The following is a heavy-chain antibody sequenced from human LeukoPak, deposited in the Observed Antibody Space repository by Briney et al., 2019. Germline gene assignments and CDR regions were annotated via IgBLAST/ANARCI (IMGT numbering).Heavy chain of an antibody. D-gene: IGHD3-10*01. CDR3: ARQGYGSGSYYNQGDY. CDR1: GYTFTGYY. J-gene: IGHJ4*02. Sequence: ASVKVSCKASGYTFTGYYMHWVRQAPGQGLEWMGWINPNSGGTNYAQKFQGRVTMTRDTSISTAYMELSRLRSDDTAVYYCARQGYGSGSYYNQGDYWGQGTLVTVSS. CDR2: INPNSGGT. V-gene: IGHV1-2*02.